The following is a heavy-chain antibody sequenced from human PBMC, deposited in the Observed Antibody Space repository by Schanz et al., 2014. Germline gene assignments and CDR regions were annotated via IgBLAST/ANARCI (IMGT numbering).Heavy chain of an antibody. CDR2: IHSTGGTT. CDR3: ASALTTWGGMDV. CDR1: GYTFTDYY. Sequence: QVQVIQSGAEVKKLGASVKVSCKASGYTFTDYYMHWVRQAPGQGLEWMGIIHSTGGTTSHAQKFQGRVTMTRDTSTSTVYMELSSLRSEDTAVYYCASALTTWGGMDVWGQGTTVTVSS. V-gene: IGHV1-46*01. D-gene: IGHD4-4*01. J-gene: IGHJ6*02.